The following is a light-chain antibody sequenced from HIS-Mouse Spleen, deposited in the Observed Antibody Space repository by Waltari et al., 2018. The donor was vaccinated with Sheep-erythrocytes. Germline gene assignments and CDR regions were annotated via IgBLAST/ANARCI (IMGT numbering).Light chain of an antibody. J-gene: IGLJ1*01. CDR1: SSDVGGYNY. CDR3: CSYAGSYNHV. Sequence: QSALTQPRSVSGSPGQSVTISCTGTSSDVGGYNYVSWYQQHPGKAPKLMIYDVSKRPSGFPVRFSGSKSGNTASLTISGLQAEDDADYYCCSYAGSYNHVFATGTKVTVL. CDR2: DVS. V-gene: IGLV2-11*01.